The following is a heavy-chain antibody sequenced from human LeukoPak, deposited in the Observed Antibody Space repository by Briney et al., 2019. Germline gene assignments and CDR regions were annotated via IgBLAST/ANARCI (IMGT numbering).Heavy chain of an antibody. Sequence: SGGSLRLSCAASGFTFDDYAMHWVRQAPGKGLEWVSGISWNSGSIGYADSVKGRFTISRDNANNSLYLQTNSLRAEDTALYYCAKDFERLGIAVAGSAYYFDYWGQGTLVTVSS. CDR3: AKDFERLGIAVAGSAYYFDY. D-gene: IGHD6-19*01. CDR2: ISWNSGSI. CDR1: GFTFDDYA. J-gene: IGHJ4*02. V-gene: IGHV3-9*01.